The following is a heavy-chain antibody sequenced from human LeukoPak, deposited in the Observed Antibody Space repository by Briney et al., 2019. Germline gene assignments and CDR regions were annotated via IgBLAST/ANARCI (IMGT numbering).Heavy chain of an antibody. CDR1: GFTFSSYR. V-gene: IGHV3-74*01. Sequence: GGSLRLSCAASGFTFSSYRMHCVRQAPGEGLVWVSLINSDGRTTSYADSVKGRFTISRDNAKNTVYLQMNSLRGDHTAVYYCARARNGLGDPWGQGTLVTVSS. D-gene: IGHD3-10*01. CDR3: ARARNGLGDP. J-gene: IGHJ5*02. CDR2: INSDGRTT.